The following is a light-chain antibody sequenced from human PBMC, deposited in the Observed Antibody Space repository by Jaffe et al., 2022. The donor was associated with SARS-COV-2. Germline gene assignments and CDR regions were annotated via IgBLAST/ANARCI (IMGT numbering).Light chain of an antibody. CDR2: GAS. Sequence: EVVLTQSPGTLSLSPGERVTLSCRASQSVTSNSLAWYQQKPGQAPRLLIYGASTRLTGIPDRFTGSGSGTDFTLTMSRLEPEDFAVYYCQQYGSSPLTFGGGTRVEIK. CDR3: QQYGSSPLT. J-gene: IGKJ4*01. V-gene: IGKV3-20*01. CDR1: QSVTSNS.